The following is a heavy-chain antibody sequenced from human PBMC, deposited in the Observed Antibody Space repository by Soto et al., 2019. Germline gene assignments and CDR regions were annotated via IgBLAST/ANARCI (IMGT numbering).Heavy chain of an antibody. CDR2: IIPIFGTA. V-gene: IGHV1-69*06. CDR1: GGTFSSYA. D-gene: IGHD1-26*01. CDR3: ARDRGSYYNFDY. J-gene: IGHJ4*02. Sequence: ASVKVSCKASGGTFSSYAISWVRQAPGQGLEWMGGIIPIFGTANYAQKFQGRVTITADKSTSTAYVELSSLRSEDTAAYYCARDRGSYYNFDYWGQGTLVTVSS.